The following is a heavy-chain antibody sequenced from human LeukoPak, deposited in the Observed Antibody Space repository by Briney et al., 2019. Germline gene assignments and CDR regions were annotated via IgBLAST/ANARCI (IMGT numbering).Heavy chain of an antibody. CDR3: ARELGGGYSYGYGFRWFDP. CDR1: GFTFSSYW. D-gene: IGHD5-18*01. Sequence: GGSLRLSCAASGFTFSSYWMSWVRQAPGKGLEWVANIKQDGSEKYYVDSVKGRFTISRDNAKNSLYLQMNSLRAEDTAVYYCARELGGGYSYGYGFRWFDPWGQGTLVTVSS. V-gene: IGHV3-7*01. J-gene: IGHJ5*02. CDR2: IKQDGSEK.